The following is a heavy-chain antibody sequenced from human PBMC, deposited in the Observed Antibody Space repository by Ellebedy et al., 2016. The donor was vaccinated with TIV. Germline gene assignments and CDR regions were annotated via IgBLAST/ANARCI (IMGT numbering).Heavy chain of an antibody. Sequence: GESLKISCAASGFTFTDYYMTWVRQAPGKGLEWVASIKADGSDKYYVDSVKGRFTISRDNAKISLYLQMNSLRAEDTSVYYCARGGAHFFGYWGQGMLVTVSS. CDR3: ARGGAHFFGY. V-gene: IGHV3-7*03. J-gene: IGHJ4*02. CDR2: IKADGSDK. CDR1: GFTFTDYY.